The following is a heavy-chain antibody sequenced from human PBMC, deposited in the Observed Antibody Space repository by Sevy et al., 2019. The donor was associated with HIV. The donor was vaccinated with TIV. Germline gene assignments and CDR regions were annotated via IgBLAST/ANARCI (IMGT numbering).Heavy chain of an antibody. Sequence: GESLKISCAASGFTFDDYAMHWVRQAPGKGLEWVSLISWDGGSTYYADSVKGRFTISRDNSKNSLYLQMNSLRAEDTALYYCAKDKGAVAGGYYFDYWGQGTLVTVSS. CDR2: ISWDGGST. J-gene: IGHJ4*02. CDR3: AKDKGAVAGGYYFDY. D-gene: IGHD6-19*01. CDR1: GFTFDDYA. V-gene: IGHV3-43D*03.